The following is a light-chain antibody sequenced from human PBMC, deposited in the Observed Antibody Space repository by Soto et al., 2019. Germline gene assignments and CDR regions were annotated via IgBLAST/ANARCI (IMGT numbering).Light chain of an antibody. Sequence: EIVMTQSPATLSVSPGERATLSCRASQSVSWNLAWYQQKPGQAPRLLIYGASTRATGIPARFSGSGSGTEFTLTISSLKPALFAVYTCLQSNNWPPYTFGQGTKVEIK. CDR2: GAS. J-gene: IGKJ2*01. CDR1: QSVSWN. CDR3: LQSNNWPPYT. V-gene: IGKV3-15*01.